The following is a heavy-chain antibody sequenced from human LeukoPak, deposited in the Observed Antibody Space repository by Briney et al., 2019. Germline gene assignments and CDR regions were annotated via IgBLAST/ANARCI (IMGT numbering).Heavy chain of an antibody. CDR2: IIPIFGTA. Sequence: GASVKVSCKASGGTFSSYAISWVRQAPGQGLEWMGGIIPIFGTANYAQKFQGRVTITADESTSTAYMELSSLRSEDTAVYYCARGGVFDTPALYCSSTSCLYYFDYWGQGTLVTVSS. J-gene: IGHJ4*02. CDR1: GGTFSSYA. CDR3: ARGGVFDTPALYCSSTSCLYYFDY. D-gene: IGHD2-2*01. V-gene: IGHV1-69*13.